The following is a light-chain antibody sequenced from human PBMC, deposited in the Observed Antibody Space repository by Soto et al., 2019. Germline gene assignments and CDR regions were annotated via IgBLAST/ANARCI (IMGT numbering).Light chain of an antibody. J-gene: IGLJ3*02. Sequence: QAVVTQPSSLSASPGTSASLTCTLRNDFNVDPYKMYWFQQKPGSPPQYLLMFTSDADKHQGSGVPSRFSGSKDVSANAGILLISGLQSDDDGDYHCLIWHDSTWLFGGGTKLTVL. CDR1: NDFNVDPYK. CDR2: FTSDADK. V-gene: IGLV5-45*03. CDR3: LIWHDSTWL.